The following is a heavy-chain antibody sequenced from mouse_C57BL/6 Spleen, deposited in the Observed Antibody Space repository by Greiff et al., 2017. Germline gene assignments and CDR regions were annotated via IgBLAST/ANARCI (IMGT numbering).Heavy chain of an antibody. J-gene: IGHJ1*03. V-gene: IGHV10-1*01. CDR2: IRSKSNNYAT. D-gene: IGHD1-1*01. Sequence: EVMLVESGGGLVQPKGSLKLSCAASGFSFNTYAMNWVRQAPGKGLEWVARIRSKSNNYATYYADSVKDRFTISRDDSESMLYLQMNNLKTEDTAMYYCVRCYGSSWYFDVWGTGTTVTVSS. CDR1: GFSFNTYA. CDR3: VRCYGSSWYFDV.